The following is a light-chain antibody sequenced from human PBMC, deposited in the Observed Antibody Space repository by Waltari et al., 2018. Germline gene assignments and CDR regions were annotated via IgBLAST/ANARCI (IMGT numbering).Light chain of an antibody. V-gene: IGLV2-14*03. CDR2: NVI. Sequence: QQHPGKVPNLMIYNVISRPAGGAIRFSGYKSGDTASLAMSGLEAEGEADYYCTSYTDSRMFDGVCGGGTRLTVL. CDR3: TSYTDSRMFDGV. J-gene: IGLJ3*02.